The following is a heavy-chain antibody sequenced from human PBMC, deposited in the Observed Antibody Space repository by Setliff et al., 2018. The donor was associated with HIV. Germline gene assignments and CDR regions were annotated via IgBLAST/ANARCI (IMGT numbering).Heavy chain of an antibody. V-gene: IGHV1-18*01. CDR2: ISAYNGNT. D-gene: IGHD2-15*01. CDR3: ARFRQNSYWYYYYGMDV. Sequence: ASVKVSCKASGYTFTGYGISWVRQAPGQGLEWMGWISAYNGNTNYAQKPQGRVNMTTDTSTSTAYMELSSLTSDDTALYYGARFRQNSYWYYYYGMDVWGQGTTVTVSS. J-gene: IGHJ6*02. CDR1: GYTFTGYG.